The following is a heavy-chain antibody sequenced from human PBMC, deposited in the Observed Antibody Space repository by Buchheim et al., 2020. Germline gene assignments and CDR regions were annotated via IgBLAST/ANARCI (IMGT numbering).Heavy chain of an antibody. CDR2: ISGSADST. CDR3: AKVIPNPRLLDFYYGMDV. D-gene: IGHD2-15*01. Sequence: EVQLLESGGGLVQPGGSLRLSCAASGFTFSTYAMSWVRKAPGKGLEWVSVISGSADSTSYADSVKGRFTVSRDNSQNTLYLQMTSLRAEDTAAYYCAKVIPNPRLLDFYYGMDVWGQGTT. V-gene: IGHV3-23*01. CDR1: GFTFSTYA. J-gene: IGHJ6*02.